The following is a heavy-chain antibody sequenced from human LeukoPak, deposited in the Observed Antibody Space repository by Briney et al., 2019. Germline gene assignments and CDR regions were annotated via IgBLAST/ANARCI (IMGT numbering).Heavy chain of an antibody. D-gene: IGHD6-19*01. Sequence: SSETLSLTCTVSGGSISTYYWIWIRQPPGKGLEWIGHMFYSGSTNYNPSLKSRVTISVDTSKNQFSLKLSSVTAADTAVYYCARLLAARFDYWGQGTLVTVSS. J-gene: IGHJ4*02. CDR2: MFYSGST. CDR3: ARLLAARFDY. V-gene: IGHV4-59*08. CDR1: GGSISTYY.